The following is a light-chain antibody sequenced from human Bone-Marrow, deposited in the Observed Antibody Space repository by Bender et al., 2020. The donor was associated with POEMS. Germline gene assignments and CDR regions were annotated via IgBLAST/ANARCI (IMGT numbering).Light chain of an antibody. J-gene: IGLJ2*01. CDR2: DVS. Sequence: QSALTQPASVSGSPGQSITISCTGTSSDVGTYNLVSWYQQHPDRAPKLMIYDVSKRPSGVSDRFSGSKSGNTASLTVSGLQADDEADYFCSSYAGNFNVVFGGGTKLTV. CDR1: SSDVGTYNL. V-gene: IGLV2-14*02. CDR3: SSYAGNFNVV.